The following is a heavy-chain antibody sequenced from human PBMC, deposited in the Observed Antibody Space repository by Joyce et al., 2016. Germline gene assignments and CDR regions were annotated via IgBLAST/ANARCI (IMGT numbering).Heavy chain of an antibody. J-gene: IGHJ4*02. CDR2: LSSRSSYI. V-gene: IGHV3-21*01. D-gene: IGHD2-8*01. CDR3: ARSSYTNGIFDY. Sequence: EVQLVESGGGLVKPGGSLSLSCAACGFTFSSYSMSWGRQAPVKGMEWVSSLSSRSSYIKYTDAVKGRFTISRDNAKNSLYLQMNSLRVEDTAVYYCARSSYTNGIFDYWGQGTLVTVSS. CDR1: GFTFSSYS.